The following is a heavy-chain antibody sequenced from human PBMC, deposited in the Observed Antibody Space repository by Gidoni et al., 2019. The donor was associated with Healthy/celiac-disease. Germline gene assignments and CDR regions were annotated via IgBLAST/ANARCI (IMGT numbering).Heavy chain of an antibody. V-gene: IGHV4-61*02. CDR1: GGSISSGSYY. Sequence: QVQLQESGPGLVKPSQTLSLTCTVSGGSISSGSYYWSWIRQPAGKGLEWIGRIYTRGSTNYNPALKSRVTISVDTSKNQFSLKLSSVTAADTAVYYCARRPFRDSYLDYWGQGTLVTVSS. CDR2: IYTRGST. J-gene: IGHJ4*02. CDR3: ARRPFRDSYLDY.